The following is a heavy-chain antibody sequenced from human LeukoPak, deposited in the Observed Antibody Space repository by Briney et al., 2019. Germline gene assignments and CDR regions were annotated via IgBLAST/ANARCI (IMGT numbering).Heavy chain of an antibody. D-gene: IGHD2-2*01. CDR2: VYHSGIT. Sequence: SETLSLTCTVSGGSITNTNYYWAWIRQPPGEGLEWIGSVYHSGITYYTPSLKSRVSISVDTSKNQFSLKVTSVTAADTAVYYCARGGDIVVVPAAETDAFDIWGQGTMVTVSS. CDR3: ARGGDIVVVPAAETDAFDI. CDR1: GGSITNTNYY. J-gene: IGHJ3*02. V-gene: IGHV4-39*07.